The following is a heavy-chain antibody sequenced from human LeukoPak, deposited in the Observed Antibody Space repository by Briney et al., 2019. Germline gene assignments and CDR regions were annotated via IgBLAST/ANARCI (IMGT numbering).Heavy chain of an antibody. V-gene: IGHV3-20*04. Sequence: GGSLRLSCAASGFTFDDYGMSWVRQAPGKGLEWVAGTNWNGGSTGYADSVKGRFTISRDNAKNSLYLQMNSLGAEDTALYYCARRLEALDAFDVWGLGTMVTVSS. CDR1: GFTFDDYG. J-gene: IGHJ3*01. CDR3: ARRLEALDAFDV. CDR2: TNWNGGST. D-gene: IGHD5-24*01.